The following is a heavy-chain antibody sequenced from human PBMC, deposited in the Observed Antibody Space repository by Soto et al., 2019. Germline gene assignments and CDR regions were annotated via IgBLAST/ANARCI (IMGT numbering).Heavy chain of an antibody. J-gene: IGHJ4*02. D-gene: IGHD1-26*01. V-gene: IGHV4-59*08. CDR2: IYYSGGT. CDR1: GGSISSYY. CDR3: ARRYGGNLDY. Sequence: QVQLQESGPGLVKPSETLSLTCTVSGGSISSYYWSWIRQPPGKGLEWIGYIYYSGGTNYNPSLTSRVTISVDSSKLHFSLKLSSVTAADTAVYYCARRYGGNLDYWGQGTLVTVSS.